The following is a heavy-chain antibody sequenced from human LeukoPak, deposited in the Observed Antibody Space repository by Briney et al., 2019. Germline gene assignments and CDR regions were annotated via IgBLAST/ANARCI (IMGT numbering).Heavy chain of an antibody. V-gene: IGHV1-18*01. CDR1: GYTFTSYG. Sequence: ASVKVSCKASGYTFTSYGINWMRQAPGQGLEWMGWISSYNGNTNYAQKLQGRVTMTTDTSTSTAYMELRSLRSDDTAVYYCAKPAKTDYADYWGQGTLVTVSS. J-gene: IGHJ4*02. D-gene: IGHD1-14*01. CDR3: AKPAKTDYADY. CDR2: ISSYNGNT.